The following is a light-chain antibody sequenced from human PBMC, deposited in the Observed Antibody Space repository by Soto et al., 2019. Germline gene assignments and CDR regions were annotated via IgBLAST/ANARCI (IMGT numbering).Light chain of an antibody. CDR2: DAS. CDR1: QGLSSGY. Sequence: EIVLTQSPGTLSLSPGERATLSCRASQGLSSGYLAWYQQKPGLSPRLLIYDASSRATGIPDRFSDSGSGTDFTLTVSRVEPEDLAVYCVPHYGSSPLFGPGTKVDIK. V-gene: IGKV3-20*01. CDR3: PHYGSSPL. J-gene: IGKJ3*01.